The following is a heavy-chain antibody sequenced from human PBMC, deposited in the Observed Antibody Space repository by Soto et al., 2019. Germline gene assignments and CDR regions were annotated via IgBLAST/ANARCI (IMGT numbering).Heavy chain of an antibody. CDR1: RGFISAYY. Sequence: PSETLSLTCSVSRGFISAYYWSWIRQPPGKGLEWIAYIDYSGVTNYSPSLRSRVTISVDTSKNQFSLNVNSVTAADTAVYYCARHGCSGGNCYLAQWGQGNQVTVSS. D-gene: IGHD2-15*01. CDR3: ARHGCSGGNCYLAQ. J-gene: IGHJ4*02. CDR2: IDYSGVT. V-gene: IGHV4-59*08.